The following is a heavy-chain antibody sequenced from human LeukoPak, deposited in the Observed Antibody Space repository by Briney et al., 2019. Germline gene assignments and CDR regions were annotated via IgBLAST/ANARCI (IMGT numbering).Heavy chain of an antibody. CDR1: GFTFSSYG. CDR2: ISYDGSNK. CDR3: AKDSGSYYVREFDY. Sequence: GGSLRLSCAASGFTFSSYGMHWVRQAPGKGLEWVAVISYDGSNKYYADSVKGRFTISRDNSKNTLYLQINSLRAEDTAVYYCAKDSGSYYVREFDYWGQGTLVTVSS. V-gene: IGHV3-30*18. J-gene: IGHJ4*02. D-gene: IGHD1-26*01.